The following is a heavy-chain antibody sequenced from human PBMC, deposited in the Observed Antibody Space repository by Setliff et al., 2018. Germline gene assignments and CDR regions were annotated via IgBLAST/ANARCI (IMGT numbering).Heavy chain of an antibody. Sequence: SVKVSCKASGGTFSSYAISWVRQAPGQGLEWMGRIIPIFGTANYAQKFQGRVTITADKSTSTAYMELSSLRSEDTAVYYCARELPRTVFGVVIDYWGQGTLVTVS. V-gene: IGHV1-69*06. CDR2: IIPIFGTA. D-gene: IGHD3-3*01. CDR1: GGTFSSYA. CDR3: ARELPRTVFGVVIDY. J-gene: IGHJ4*02.